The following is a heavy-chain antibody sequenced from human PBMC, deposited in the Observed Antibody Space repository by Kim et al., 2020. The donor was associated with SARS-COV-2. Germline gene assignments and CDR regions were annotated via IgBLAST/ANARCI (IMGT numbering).Heavy chain of an antibody. Sequence: GGSLRLSCAASGLTFDDYAMHWVRQAPGKGLEWVSLISGDGGSTYYADSVKGRFTISRDNSKNSLYLQMNSLRTEDTALYYCAKDGAVFGVVITLGYWGQGTLVTVSS. CDR2: ISGDGGST. CDR3: AKDGAVFGVVITLGY. D-gene: IGHD3-3*01. V-gene: IGHV3-43*02. J-gene: IGHJ4*02. CDR1: GLTFDDYA.